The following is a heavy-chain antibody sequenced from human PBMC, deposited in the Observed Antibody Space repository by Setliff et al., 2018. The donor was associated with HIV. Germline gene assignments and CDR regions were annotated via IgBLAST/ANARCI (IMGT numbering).Heavy chain of an antibody. D-gene: IGHD2-15*01. CDR1: AGSISSSNYY. J-gene: IGHJ3*02. CDR2: IYYSGST. CDR3: ARNPCSGGSCPDAFDI. Sequence: SETLSLTCTVSAGSISSSNYYWGWIRQPPGKGLEWIGSIYYSGSTNYNPSLKSRVTISVDTSKNQFSLKLSSVTAADTAVYYCARNPCSGGSCPDAFDIWGQGTMVTVSS. V-gene: IGHV4-39*07.